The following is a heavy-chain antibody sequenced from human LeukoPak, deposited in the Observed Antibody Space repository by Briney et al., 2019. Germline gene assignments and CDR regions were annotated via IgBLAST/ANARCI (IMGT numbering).Heavy chain of an antibody. CDR3: AKDGHKGPHLYYFDY. CDR2: ISYDGGNK. J-gene: IGHJ4*02. CDR1: GFTFSSYG. V-gene: IGHV3-30*18. Sequence: GGSLRLSCAASGFTFSSYGMHWVRQAPGKGLEWVAVISYDGGNKYYADSVKGRFTISRDNSKNTLYLQMNSLRAEDTAVYYRAKDGHKGPHLYYFDYWGQGTLVTVSS.